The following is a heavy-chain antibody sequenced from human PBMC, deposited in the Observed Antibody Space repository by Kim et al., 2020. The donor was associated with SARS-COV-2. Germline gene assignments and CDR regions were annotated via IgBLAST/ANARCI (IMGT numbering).Heavy chain of an antibody. CDR3: ARGQLDYYDSSGPNWFDP. V-gene: IGHV4-31*03. CDR1: GGSISSGGYY. J-gene: IGHJ5*02. CDR2: IYYSGST. Sequence: SETLSLTCTVSGGSISSGGYYWSWIRQHPGKGLEWIGYIYYSGSTYYNPSLKSRVTISVDTSKNQFSLKLSSVTAADTAVYYCARGQLDYYDSSGPNWFDPWGQGTLVTVSS. D-gene: IGHD3-22*01.